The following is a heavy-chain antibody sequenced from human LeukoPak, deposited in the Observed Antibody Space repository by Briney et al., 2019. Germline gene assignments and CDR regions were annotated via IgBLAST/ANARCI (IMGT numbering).Heavy chain of an antibody. V-gene: IGHV1-18*01. CDR1: GYIFSNFFSSYG. CDR3: ARQDGSGWFSSTPVGGGRDGNWFDP. J-gene: IGHJ5*02. CDR2: ISAYNGNT. Sequence: ASVTVSCKASGYIFSNFFSSYGITWVRQAPGQGLEWMGWISAYNGNTNYAQKLQGRVTMTTDTSTSTAYTELRSLRSDDTAVYYCARQDGSGWFSSTPVGGGRDGNWFDPWGQGTLVTVSS. D-gene: IGHD6-19*01.